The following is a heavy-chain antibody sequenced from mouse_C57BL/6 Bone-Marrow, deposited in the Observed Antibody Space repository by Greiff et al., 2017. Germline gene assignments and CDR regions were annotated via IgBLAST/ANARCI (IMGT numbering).Heavy chain of an antibody. CDR2: IDPSDSYT. D-gene: IGHD1-1*02. V-gene: IGHV1-69*01. CDR3: ARDGLSY. Sequence: VQLQQPGAELVMPGASVKLSCKASSYTFTSYWMHWVKQRPGQGLEWIGEIDPSDSYTNYNQKFKGKSTLTVDKSSSTAYMQLSSLTSEDSAVYYCARDGLSYWGQGTSVTVSS. J-gene: IGHJ4*01. CDR1: SYTFTSYW.